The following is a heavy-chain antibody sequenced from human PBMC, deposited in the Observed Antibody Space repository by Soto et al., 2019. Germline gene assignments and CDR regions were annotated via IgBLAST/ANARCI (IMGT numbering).Heavy chain of an antibody. CDR3: VRAGRGYDHADF. CDR1: GFTFSKYW. V-gene: IGHV3-74*01. J-gene: IGHJ4*02. D-gene: IGHD5-12*01. Sequence: GGSLRLSCESSGFTFSKYWMHWVRQVPGQGLFFLSRIDPDGTTANYAESVRGRFSVSRDNAKNTVYLQMNSLRVDDTAMYFCVRAGRGYDHADFWGQGTLVTVSS. CDR2: IDPDGTTA.